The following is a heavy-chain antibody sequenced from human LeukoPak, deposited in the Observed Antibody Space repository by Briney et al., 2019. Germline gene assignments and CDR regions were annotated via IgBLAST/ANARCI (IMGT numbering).Heavy chain of an antibody. D-gene: IGHD5-18*01. CDR1: GGTFSSYA. J-gene: IGHJ5*02. CDR3: AREGVDTAMVNGWFDP. CDR2: IIPIFGIA. V-gene: IGHV1-69*04. Sequence: SAKVSCKASGGTFSSYAISWVRQAPGQGLEWMGRIIPIFGIANYAQKFQGRVTITADKSTSTAYMELSSLRSEDTAVYYCAREGVDTAMVNGWFDPWGQGTLVTVSS.